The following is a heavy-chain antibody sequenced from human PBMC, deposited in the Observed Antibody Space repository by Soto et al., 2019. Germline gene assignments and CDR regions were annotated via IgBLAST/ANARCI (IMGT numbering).Heavy chain of an antibody. CDR3: ARERMVPAGPLYFFDY. CDR1: GGSFSGYY. J-gene: IGHJ4*02. D-gene: IGHD2-2*01. V-gene: IGHV4-34*02. Sequence: QVQLQQWGAGLLKPAETLSLTCGVYGGSFSGYYWSWIRQAPGKGLAWIWEINHNGLTNYAPSLKSRVATSVDMSKNQFSLRLTSVTAADTAVYYCARERMVPAGPLYFFDYWGQGTLVTVSS. CDR2: INHNGLT.